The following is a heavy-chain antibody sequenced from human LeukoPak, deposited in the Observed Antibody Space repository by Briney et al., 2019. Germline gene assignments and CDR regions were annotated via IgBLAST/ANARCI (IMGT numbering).Heavy chain of an antibody. CDR2: VRYGGNIK. V-gene: IGHV3-30*02. Sequence: PGGSLRLSCATSEFTFSAYAMHWIRQAPGRGLEWVAFVRYGGNIKYYADSVKGRFTISRDNSKNTLYLQMNSLRPEDTAVYYCTKDLGTEYNIFDYWGQGTLVTVS. J-gene: IGHJ4*02. CDR1: EFTFSAYA. CDR3: TKDLGTEYNIFDY. D-gene: IGHD3-9*01.